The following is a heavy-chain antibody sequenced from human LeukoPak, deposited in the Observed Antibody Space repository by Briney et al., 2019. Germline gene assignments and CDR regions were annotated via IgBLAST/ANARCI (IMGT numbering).Heavy chain of an antibody. J-gene: IGHJ4*02. CDR1: GFSFSSYS. CDR2: INKISNRI. D-gene: IGHD3-3*01. CDR3: ARDWRYSFDF. Sequence: GGSLRLSCAVSGFSFSSYSVNWVRQAPGKGLEWVSYINKISNRIYYADSVKGRFTISTDNVKNSLYLQMNSLRDEDTAVYYCARDWRYSFDFWGQGALVTVSS. V-gene: IGHV3-48*02.